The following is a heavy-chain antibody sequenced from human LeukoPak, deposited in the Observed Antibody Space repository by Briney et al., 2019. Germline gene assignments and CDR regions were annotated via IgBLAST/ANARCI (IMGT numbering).Heavy chain of an antibody. V-gene: IGHV1-69*02. CDR1: GGTFSSYT. J-gene: IGHJ4*02. Sequence: SVKVSCKASGGTFSSYTISWVRQAPGQGLEWMGRTIPILGIANYAQKFQGRVTITADKSTSTAYMELSSLRSEDTAVYYCARGGLGMTTVTKFDYWGQGTLVTVSS. CDR3: ARGGLGMTTVTKFDY. CDR2: TIPILGIA. D-gene: IGHD4-17*01.